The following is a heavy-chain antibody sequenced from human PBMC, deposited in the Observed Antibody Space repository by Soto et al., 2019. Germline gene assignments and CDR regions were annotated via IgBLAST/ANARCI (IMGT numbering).Heavy chain of an antibody. CDR1: GGSISDSSHY. Sequence: QVLLQESGPGLVKPSETLSLTCTVSGGSISDSSHYWAWIRQPPGKGLEWIATINYSGRTYYNPSLRSRVTISVDTSRDQFSLNLDPVTAADTAVYYCARHFGNYGDWAFDFWGQGTLVTVSS. V-gene: IGHV4-39*01. D-gene: IGHD4-17*01. J-gene: IGHJ4*02. CDR3: ARHFGNYGDWAFDF. CDR2: INYSGRT.